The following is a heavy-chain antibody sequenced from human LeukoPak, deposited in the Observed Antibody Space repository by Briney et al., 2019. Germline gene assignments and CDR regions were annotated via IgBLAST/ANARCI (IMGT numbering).Heavy chain of an antibody. CDR1: GGSISSGGYY. CDR2: IYYSGSI. CDR3: ARTYCSGGSCYHYYFDY. J-gene: IGHJ4*02. Sequence: SQTLSLTCTVSGGSISSGGYYWSWIRQHPGKGLEWIGYIYYSGSIYYNPSLKSRVTISVATSKNQFSLKLSSVTAADTAVYYCARTYCSGGSCYHYYFDYWGQGTLVTVSS. D-gene: IGHD2-15*01. V-gene: IGHV4-31*03.